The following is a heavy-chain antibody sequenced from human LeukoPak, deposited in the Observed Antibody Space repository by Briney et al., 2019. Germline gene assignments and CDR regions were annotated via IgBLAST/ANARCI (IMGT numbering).Heavy chain of an antibody. CDR2: IREDGSEK. Sequence: GGSLRLSFAASGFSFRNYWMSWVRQAPGKGLEWVANIREDGSEKFYVDSVRGRFTISRDNAENSLYLQMNSLRAEDTAVYYCARGDEAYGESVYWGQGTLVTVSS. CDR3: ARGDEAYGESVY. V-gene: IGHV3-7*01. D-gene: IGHD2-21*02. J-gene: IGHJ4*02. CDR1: GFSFRNYW.